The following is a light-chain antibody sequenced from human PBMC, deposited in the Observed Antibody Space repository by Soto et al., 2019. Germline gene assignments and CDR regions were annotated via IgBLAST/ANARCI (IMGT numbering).Light chain of an antibody. Sequence: DIVMTQSPDSLAVSLGERATINCKSSQSVLHSSNNKNYLAWYQQKAGQPPKLLIYWASTRATGIPDRFSGSGSGTDFTLTISSLEPEDYGVYHCQQYGNSPITFGQGTRLEIK. CDR3: QQYGNSPIT. CDR1: QSVLHSSNNKNY. V-gene: IGKV4-1*01. J-gene: IGKJ5*01. CDR2: WAS.